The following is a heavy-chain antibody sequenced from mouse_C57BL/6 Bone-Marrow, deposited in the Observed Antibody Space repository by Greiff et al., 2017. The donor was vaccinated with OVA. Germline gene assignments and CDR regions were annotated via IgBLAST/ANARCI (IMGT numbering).Heavy chain of an antibody. Sequence: QVQLQQPGAELVRPGTSVKLSCKASGYTFTSYWMHWVKQRPGQGLEWIGGIDPSDSDTNYNQKFKGKATLTVDTSSSTAYMQLSSLTSEDSAVCYCARRGSWDAAYWGQGTLVTVSA. CDR1: GYTFTSYW. CDR3: ARRGSWDAAY. V-gene: IGHV1-59*01. CDR2: IDPSDSDT. J-gene: IGHJ3*01. D-gene: IGHD1-1*01.